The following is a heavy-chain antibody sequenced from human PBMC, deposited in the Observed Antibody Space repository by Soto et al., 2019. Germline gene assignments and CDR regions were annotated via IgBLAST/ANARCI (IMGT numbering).Heavy chain of an antibody. CDR2: LSGSGGST. CDR1: GFTFSSYA. D-gene: IGHD3-22*01. V-gene: IGHV3-23*01. J-gene: IGHJ3*02. CDR3: SRGASSGYYSRAFEI. Sequence: GGSLRLSCAASGFTFSSYAMSWVRQAPGKGLEWVSALSGSGGSTYYADSVKGRFTISRDNSKNTLYLQMNSLRAEDPALYYCSRGASSGYYSRAFEIWGQGTMVAASS.